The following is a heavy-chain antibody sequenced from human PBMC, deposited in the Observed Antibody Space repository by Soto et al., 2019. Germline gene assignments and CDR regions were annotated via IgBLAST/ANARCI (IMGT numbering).Heavy chain of an antibody. Sequence: SETLSLTCTVSGGSISSYYWSWIRQPPGKGLEWIGYIYYSGSTNYNPSLKSRVTISVDTSKNQFSLKLSSVTAADTAVYYCARLRVELGYSYGYYFXYWGQGTLVTVSS. V-gene: IGHV4-59*01. CDR1: GGSISSYY. CDR3: ARLRVELGYSYGYYFXY. D-gene: IGHD5-18*01. J-gene: IGHJ4*02. CDR2: IYYSGST.